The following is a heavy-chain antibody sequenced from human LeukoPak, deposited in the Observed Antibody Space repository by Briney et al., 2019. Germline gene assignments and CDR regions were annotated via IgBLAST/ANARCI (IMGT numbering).Heavy chain of an antibody. CDR2: ISYDGSNK. V-gene: IGHV3-30-3*01. CDR1: GFTFSSYA. CDR3: ASTPSGSGSYYFDY. J-gene: IGHJ4*02. D-gene: IGHD3-10*01. Sequence: QPGRSLRLSCAASGFTFSSYAMHWVRQAPGKGLEWVAVISYDGSNKYYADSVKGRFTISRDNSKNTLYLLMNSLRAEDTAVYYCASTPSGSGSYYFDYWGQGTLVTVSS.